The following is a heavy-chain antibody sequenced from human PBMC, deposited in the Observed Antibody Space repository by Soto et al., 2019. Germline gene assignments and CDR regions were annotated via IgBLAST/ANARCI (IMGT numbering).Heavy chain of an antibody. J-gene: IGHJ6*02. Sequence: GASVKVSCKASGYTFTSYGISWVRQAPGQGLEWMGWISAYNGNTNYAQKLQGRVTMTTDTSTSTAYMELRSLRSDDTAVYYCASYVGGYYDYYGMDVWGQGTTVTVSS. CDR3: ASYVGGYYDYYGMDV. CDR1: GYTFTSYG. CDR2: ISAYNGNT. V-gene: IGHV1-18*01. D-gene: IGHD3-16*01.